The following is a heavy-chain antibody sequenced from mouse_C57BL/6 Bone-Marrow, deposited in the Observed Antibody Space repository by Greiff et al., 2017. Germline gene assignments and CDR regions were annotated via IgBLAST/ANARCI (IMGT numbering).Heavy chain of an antibody. CDR2: ISDGGSYT. CDR1: GFTFSSYA. CDR3: ARGYDYDDGPYYAMDD. J-gene: IGHJ4*01. V-gene: IGHV5-4*01. D-gene: IGHD2-4*01. Sequence: EVQRVESGGGLVKPGGSLKLSCAASGFTFSSYAMSWVRQTPEKRLEWVATISDGGSYTYYPDNVKGRFTLSRDNAKNNLYLKMGHLKSEDTAMYYCARGYDYDDGPYYAMDDWGQGTSVTVSS.